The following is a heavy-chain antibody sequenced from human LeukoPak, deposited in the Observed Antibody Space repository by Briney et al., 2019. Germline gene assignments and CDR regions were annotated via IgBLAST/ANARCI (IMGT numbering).Heavy chain of an antibody. J-gene: IGHJ4*02. Sequence: GGSLRLFRAASGFTFTNAWMNWVRQAPGKGLEWVGRIKSKADGETIDYAAPVKGRFTFSRDDSKNVLYLQMNSLKSEDTAVYYCSTLTSRGLSDSWGQGTLVTVSS. CDR2: IKSKADGETI. CDR1: GFTFTNAW. D-gene: IGHD1-20*01. CDR3: STLTSRGLSDS. V-gene: IGHV3-15*07.